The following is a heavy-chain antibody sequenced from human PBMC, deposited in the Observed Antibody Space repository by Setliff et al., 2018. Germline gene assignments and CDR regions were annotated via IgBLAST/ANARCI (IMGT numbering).Heavy chain of an antibody. CDR2: ISSSGSLI. CDR3: ARDGYPGTS. D-gene: IGHD2-2*03. Sequence: GGSLRLSCATSGFTFSDYYMSWIRQTPGKGLEWVAYISSSGSLIYYADSVKGRFAISRDNAKNSLYLQMHSLRAEDTAVYYCARDGYPGTSWGQGTLVTVSS. J-gene: IGHJ5*02. CDR1: GFTFSDYY. V-gene: IGHV3-11*01.